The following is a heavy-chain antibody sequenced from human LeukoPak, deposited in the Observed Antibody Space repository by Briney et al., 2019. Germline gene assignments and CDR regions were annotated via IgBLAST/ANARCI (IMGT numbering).Heavy chain of an antibody. CDR3: AREEFSGYDNFDY. D-gene: IGHD5-12*01. CDR1: GFTFSSYA. V-gene: IGHV3-21*01. Sequence: GGSLRLSCAASGFTFSSYAMHWVRQAPGKGLEWVSSISSSSSYIYYADSVKGRFTISRDNAKNSLYLQMNSLRAEDTAVYYCAREEFSGYDNFDYWGQGTLVTVSS. CDR2: ISSSSSYI. J-gene: IGHJ4*02.